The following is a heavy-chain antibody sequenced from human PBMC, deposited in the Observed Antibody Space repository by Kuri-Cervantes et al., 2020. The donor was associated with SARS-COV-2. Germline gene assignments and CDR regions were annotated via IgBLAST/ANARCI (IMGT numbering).Heavy chain of an antibody. J-gene: IGHJ4*02. CDR2: IYYSGST. Sequence: GSLGLSCTVSGGPISSYYWSWIRQPPGKGLEWIGYIYYSGSTNYNPSLKSRVTISVDTSKNQFSLKLSSVTAADTAVYYCARWPSWSGSIDYWGQGTLVTVSS. V-gene: IGHV4-59*01. D-gene: IGHD3-3*01. CDR1: GGPISSYY. CDR3: ARWPSWSGSIDY.